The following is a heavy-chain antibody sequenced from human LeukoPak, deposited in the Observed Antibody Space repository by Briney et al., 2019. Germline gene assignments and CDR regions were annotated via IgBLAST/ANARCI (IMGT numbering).Heavy chain of an antibody. D-gene: IGHD2-15*01. CDR2: IRSKTNGGTT. V-gene: IGHV3-49*04. Sequence: GGSLRLSCAASGFTFSSYSMNWVRQAPGKGLEWVGFIRSKTNGGTTEYAASVKGRFTISRDDSKSIAYLQMNSLITEDTAVYYCTRGYCSGASCYARADYWGQGTLVTVSS. J-gene: IGHJ4*02. CDR3: TRGYCSGASCYARADY. CDR1: GFTFSSYS.